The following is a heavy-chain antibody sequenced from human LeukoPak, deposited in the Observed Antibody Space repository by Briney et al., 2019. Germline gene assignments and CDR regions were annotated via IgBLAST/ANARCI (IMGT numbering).Heavy chain of an antibody. CDR2: ISSSSSYI. Sequence: PGGSLRLSCAASGFTFSSYSMNWVRQAPGKGLEWVSSISSSSSYIYYADSVKGRFTISRDNAKNSLYLQMNSLRAEDTAVYYCARDIKVGEGIVVVPAAIPFDYWGQGTLVTVSS. D-gene: IGHD2-2*01. CDR3: ARDIKVGEGIVVVPAAIPFDY. V-gene: IGHV3-21*01. J-gene: IGHJ4*02. CDR1: GFTFSSYS.